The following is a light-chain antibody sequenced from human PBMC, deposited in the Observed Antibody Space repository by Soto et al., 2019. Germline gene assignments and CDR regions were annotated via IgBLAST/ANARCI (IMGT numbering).Light chain of an antibody. V-gene: IGLV2-11*01. CDR3: CSYAGSYSVV. Sequence: QSALTQPRSVSGSPGQSVTISCTGTSSDVGGYNSVSWYQQHPGKAPKLMIHDVSRRPSGVPDRFSGSKSGNTASLTISGLQAEDEADYYCCSYAGSYSVVFGGGTKLTVL. CDR2: DVS. J-gene: IGLJ2*01. CDR1: SSDVGGYNS.